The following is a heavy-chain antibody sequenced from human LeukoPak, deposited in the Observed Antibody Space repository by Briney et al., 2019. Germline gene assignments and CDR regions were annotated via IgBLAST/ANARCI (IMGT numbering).Heavy chain of an antibody. V-gene: IGHV3-23*01. Sequence: GGSLRLSCAASGFTFSSYGMRWVRQAPGKGLEWVSAISGSGGSTYYADSVKGRFTISRDNSKNTLYLQMHSLRAEDTAVYYCANSAAVGTFYWGQGTLVTVSS. CDR2: ISGSGGST. J-gene: IGHJ4*02. D-gene: IGHD6-13*01. CDR3: ANSAAVGTFY. CDR1: GFTFSSYG.